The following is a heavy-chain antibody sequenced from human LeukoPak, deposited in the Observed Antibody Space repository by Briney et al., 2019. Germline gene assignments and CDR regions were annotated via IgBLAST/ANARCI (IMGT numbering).Heavy chain of an antibody. D-gene: IGHD6-13*01. Sequence: KPSETLSLTCTVPGDSISSYYWSWSRQPAGKGLEWIGRIYGSGSTNYNPSLKSRVSMSVDTSKNQFSLKLNSVTAADTAVYFCVRGPSHSSSWSFDYWGQGTLVTVSS. V-gene: IGHV4-4*07. CDR1: GDSISSYY. CDR3: VRGPSHSSSWSFDY. J-gene: IGHJ4*02. CDR2: IYGSGST.